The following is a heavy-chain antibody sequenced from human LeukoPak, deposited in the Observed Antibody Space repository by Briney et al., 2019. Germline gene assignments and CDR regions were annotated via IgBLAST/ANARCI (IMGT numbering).Heavy chain of an antibody. V-gene: IGHV3-53*01. D-gene: IGHD7-27*01. CDR1: GFTVSSHY. Sequence: PGGSLRLSCEASGFTVSSHYMSWVRQAPGKGLEWVSVTYSGGSTYYADSVKGRFTISRDNSENTLFLQMNSLRAEDTAVYYCARDLGTQIDYWGQGTLVTVSS. CDR2: TYSGGST. J-gene: IGHJ4*02. CDR3: ARDLGTQIDY.